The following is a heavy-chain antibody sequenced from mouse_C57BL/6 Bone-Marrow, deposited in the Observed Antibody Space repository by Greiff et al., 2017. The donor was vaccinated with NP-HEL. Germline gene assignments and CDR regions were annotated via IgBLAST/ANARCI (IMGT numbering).Heavy chain of an antibody. D-gene: IGHD4-1*01. CDR2: IYPSDSET. Sequence: VQLQQSGAELVRPGSSVKLSCKASGYTFTSYWMDWVKQRPGQGLEWIGNIYPSDSETHYNQKFKDKATLTVDKSSSTAYMQLSSLTSEDSAVYYCARGTGSWFAYWGQGTLVTVSA. CDR1: GYTFTSYW. CDR3: ARGTGSWFAY. V-gene: IGHV1-61*01. J-gene: IGHJ3*01.